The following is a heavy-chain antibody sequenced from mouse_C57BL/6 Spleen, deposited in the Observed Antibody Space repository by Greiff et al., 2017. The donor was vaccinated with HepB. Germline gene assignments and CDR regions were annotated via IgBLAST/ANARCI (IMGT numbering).Heavy chain of an antibody. D-gene: IGHD1-1*01. CDR3: ARDGDYYGSSNWYFDV. V-gene: IGHV1-64*01. CDR2: IHPNSGST. J-gene: IGHJ1*03. Sequence: VQLQQPGAELVKPGASVKLSCKASGYTFTSYWMHWVKQRPGQGLEWIGMIHPNSGSTNYNEKFKSKATLTVDKSSSTAYMQLSSLTSEDSAVYYCARDGDYYGSSNWYFDVWGTGTTVTVSS. CDR1: GYTFTSYW.